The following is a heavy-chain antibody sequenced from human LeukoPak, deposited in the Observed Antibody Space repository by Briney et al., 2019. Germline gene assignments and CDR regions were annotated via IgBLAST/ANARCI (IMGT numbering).Heavy chain of an antibody. Sequence: GGSLRLSCAASGFTFSTYWMTWVRQAPGKGLEWVANINQDGTEKNYVDSVKGRFAISRDNAKNSLYLQMNSLRAEDTAVYYCARNMGDYWGQGTLVTVSS. CDR2: INQDGTEK. CDR3: ARNMGDY. V-gene: IGHV3-7*04. J-gene: IGHJ4*02. D-gene: IGHD2/OR15-2a*01. CDR1: GFTFSTYW.